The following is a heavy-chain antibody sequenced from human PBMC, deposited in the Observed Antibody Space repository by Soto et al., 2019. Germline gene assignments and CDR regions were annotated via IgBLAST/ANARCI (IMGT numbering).Heavy chain of an antibody. J-gene: IGHJ4*02. CDR3: VIDSGSGYDFTQLVH. V-gene: IGHV4-4*02. CDR1: WVSISTNNW. D-gene: IGHD5-12*01. Sequence: PSETLSRTCAVSWVSISTNNWWSWVRHPPWKGLEWIGEIFHSGSTNFNPSLNSRVTISMDKSKTQFSLTLTSVTAAATAMYYCVIDSGSGYDFTQLVHWGQGTMVTVSS. CDR2: IFHSGST.